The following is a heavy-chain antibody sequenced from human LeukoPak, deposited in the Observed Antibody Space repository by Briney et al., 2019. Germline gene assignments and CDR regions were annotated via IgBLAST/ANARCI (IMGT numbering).Heavy chain of an antibody. CDR3: ARGVENYSSSSRYYYYYIDV. J-gene: IGHJ6*03. CDR1: SGSISSYY. Sequence: SETLSLTCTVSSGSISSYYWSWIRQPAGQGLEWIGRIYTSGSTNYNPSLKSRVSMSVDTSKNQFSLKLSSVTAADTAVYYCARGVENYSSSSRYYYYYIDVWGKGTTVTVSS. V-gene: IGHV4-4*07. D-gene: IGHD6-6*01. CDR2: IYTSGST.